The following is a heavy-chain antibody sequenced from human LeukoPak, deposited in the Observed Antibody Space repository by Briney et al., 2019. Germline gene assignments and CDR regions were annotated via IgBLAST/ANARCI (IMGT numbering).Heavy chain of an antibody. CDR2: ISSSSSYI. J-gene: IGHJ4*02. CDR3: ARDPGSGYDPHTDY. Sequence: GGSLRLSCAASGFIFSSYSMNWVRQAPGKGLEWVSSISSSSSYIYYADSVKGRFTISRDNAKNSLYLQMNSLRAEDTAVYYCARDPGSGYDPHTDYWGQGTLVTVSS. CDR1: GFIFSSYS. D-gene: IGHD5-12*01. V-gene: IGHV3-21*01.